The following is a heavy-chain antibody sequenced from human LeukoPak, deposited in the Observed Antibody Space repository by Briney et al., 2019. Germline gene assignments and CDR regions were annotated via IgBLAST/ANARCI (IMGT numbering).Heavy chain of an antibody. Sequence: GGSLRLSCTASGFAFSSYAMSWVRQAPGVGLEWVSAIDGGGGRTWHADSVRGRFTVSRDNSKNTLFMQMNSLRAEDTAVYYCAKDFYDSSGSRYDYWGQGTLVTVSS. D-gene: IGHD3-22*01. V-gene: IGHV3-23*01. J-gene: IGHJ4*02. CDR1: GFAFSSYA. CDR3: AKDFYDSSGSRYDY. CDR2: IDGGGGRT.